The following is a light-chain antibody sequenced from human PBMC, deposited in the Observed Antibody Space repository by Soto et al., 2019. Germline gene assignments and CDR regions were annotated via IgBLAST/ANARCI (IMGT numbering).Light chain of an antibody. J-gene: IGLJ1*01. CDR3: CSYASSSTPFV. V-gene: IGLV2-23*01. Sequence: QSALTQPASVSGSPGQSITISCTGTSSDFGSYNLVSWYQQHPGKAPKLMIFEGSKRPSGLSNRFSGSKSGNTASLTISGLQAEDEADYYCCSYASSSTPFVFGTGTKVTVL. CDR1: SSDFGSYNL. CDR2: EGS.